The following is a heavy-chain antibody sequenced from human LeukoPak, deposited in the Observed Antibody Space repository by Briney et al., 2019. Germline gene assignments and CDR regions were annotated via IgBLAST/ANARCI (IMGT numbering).Heavy chain of an antibody. CDR2: MKQDGSEK. Sequence: PGGSLRLSCTDSGFTFSNYWMGWVRQAPGKGLEWLANMKQDGSEKYYVDSVKGRFTISRDNAKNSLYLQMNSLRAEDTAVYYCARDGGHSGYGLYDYWGQGTLVTVSS. V-gene: IGHV3-7*01. CDR1: GFTFSNYW. D-gene: IGHD5-12*01. J-gene: IGHJ4*02. CDR3: ARDGGHSGYGLYDY.